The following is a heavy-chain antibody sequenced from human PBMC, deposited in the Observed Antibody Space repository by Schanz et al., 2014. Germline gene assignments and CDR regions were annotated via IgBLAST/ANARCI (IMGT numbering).Heavy chain of an antibody. CDR2: MIGSGSSV. V-gene: IGHV3-23*04. J-gene: IGHJ4*02. D-gene: IGHD3-22*01. Sequence: EVQLVESGGGLVQPGGSLRLSCAASGFAFSIYGMSWVRQAPGKGLEWVSRMIGSGSSVFYADSVKGRFTISRDNLKNTVYLQMNSLRAADTAVYYCAKDGRLPYYGTGSDFDYWGQGTLVAVSS. CDR3: AKDGRLPYYGTGSDFDY. CDR1: GFAFSIYG.